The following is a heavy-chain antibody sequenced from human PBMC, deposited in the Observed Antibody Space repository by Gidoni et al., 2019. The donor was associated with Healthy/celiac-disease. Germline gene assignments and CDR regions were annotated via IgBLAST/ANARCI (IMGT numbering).Heavy chain of an antibody. CDR2: ISSSSSTI. CDR3: ARDMDY. J-gene: IGHJ4*01. V-gene: IGHV3-48*01. Sequence: GLEWVSYISSSSSTIYYADSVKGRFTISRDNAKNSLYLQMTSLRAEGTAVYYCARDMDYWGQGTLVTVSS.